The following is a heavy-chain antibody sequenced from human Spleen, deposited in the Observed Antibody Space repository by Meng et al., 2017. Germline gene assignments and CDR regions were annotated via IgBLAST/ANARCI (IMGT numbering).Heavy chain of an antibody. V-gene: IGHV4-34*01. CDR1: GGSFSDYY. CDR3: ARGPTTVAHDFDY. CDR2: INHRGNT. J-gene: IGHJ4*02. D-gene: IGHD4-11*01. Sequence: QVQLREWGAGRLKPSELLSLTCVVSGGSFSDYYWSWTRQPPGKGLEWIGEINHRGNTNYNSFLESRVTISVDTSQNSLSLKLSSVTAADSAVYYCARGPTTVAHDFDYWGQGTLVTVSS.